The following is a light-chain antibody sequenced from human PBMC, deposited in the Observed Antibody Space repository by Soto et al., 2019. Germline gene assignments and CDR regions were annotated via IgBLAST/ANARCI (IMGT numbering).Light chain of an antibody. CDR2: GAS. CDR3: QQYDNWPPT. V-gene: IGKV3-15*01. CDR1: QSVGSK. Sequence: EIVMTQSPATLSVSPGERATLSCRASQSVGSKLAWYQQKPGQAPRLLIYGASTRATGIPARFSGGGSGTEFTLTISSLQSEDFAVYYCQQYDNWPPTFGQGTKVDIK. J-gene: IGKJ1*01.